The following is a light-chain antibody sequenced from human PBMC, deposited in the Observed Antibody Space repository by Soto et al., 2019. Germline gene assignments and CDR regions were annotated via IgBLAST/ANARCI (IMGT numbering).Light chain of an antibody. V-gene: IGKV3-15*01. J-gene: IGKJ1*01. CDR2: GAS. CDR1: QSVSSN. Sequence: VMTQYPATLSVSPGERATLSCKASQSVSSNLAWYQQKPGQAPRLLIYGASTRATDMPGRFSGRGAGAEFTLTISSLQSEDFAVYYCQQYRSWPRTFGQGTNVDIK. CDR3: QQYRSWPRT.